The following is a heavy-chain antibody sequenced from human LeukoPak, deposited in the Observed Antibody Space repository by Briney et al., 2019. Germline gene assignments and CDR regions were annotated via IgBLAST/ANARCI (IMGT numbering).Heavy chain of an antibody. CDR1: GGSFSGYY. D-gene: IGHD3-16*02. CDR2: INHSGST. V-gene: IGHV4-34*01. Sequence: SESLSLTCAVYGGSFSGYYWSWIRQPPGKGLEWISVINHSGSTNYNPSLKSRVTISVDTSKNQFSLKMSALTAEDTAAFYCARGFDSTWGELSSMGDYWGQGTLVTVSS. CDR3: ARGFDSTWGELSSMGDY. J-gene: IGHJ4*02.